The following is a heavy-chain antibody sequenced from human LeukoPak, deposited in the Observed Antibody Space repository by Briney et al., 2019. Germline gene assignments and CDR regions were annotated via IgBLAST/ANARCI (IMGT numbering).Heavy chain of an antibody. CDR2: IYYSGSX. Sequence: SETLSXXXXVSGGSIXXXXXXXIRQPPGKGXXXXXXIYYSGSXNHNXSXXXXXXXXLXXXKNQFSLKLTSVTAADTAVYYCARAPIKRKAAAGSFDFWGQGTLVTVSS. D-gene: IGHD6-13*01. J-gene: IGHJ4*02. CDR3: ARAPIKRKAAAGSFDF. V-gene: IGHV4-59*01. CDR1: GGSIXXXX.